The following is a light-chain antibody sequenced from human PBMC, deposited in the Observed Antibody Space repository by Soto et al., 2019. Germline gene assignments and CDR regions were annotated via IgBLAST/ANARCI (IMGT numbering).Light chain of an antibody. Sequence: QSALTQPPSVSGSPGQSVAISCTGTSSDVGSYNRVSWYQQPPGAAPKLMIYEVSNRPSGVPDRFSGSKSGNTASLTISGLQAEDEADYYYNSYTCSSTYVFGTGTKLTVL. CDR1: SSDVGSYNR. CDR3: NSYTCSSTYV. J-gene: IGLJ1*01. CDR2: EVS. V-gene: IGLV2-18*02.